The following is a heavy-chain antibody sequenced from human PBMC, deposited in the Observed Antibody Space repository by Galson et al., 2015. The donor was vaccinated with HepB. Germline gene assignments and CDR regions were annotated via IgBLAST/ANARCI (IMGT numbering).Heavy chain of an antibody. D-gene: IGHD2-8*01. J-gene: IGHJ3*02. CDR1: GFTFSRYA. V-gene: IGHV3-23*05. CDR2: IYNNGFST. Sequence: SLRLSCAASGFTFSRYAMSWVRQAPGKGLEWVSTIYNNGFSTYYADSVKGRFTISRDNSKNTLYVQMNSLRAEDTAVYYCAKGQPGVATWGDVFDIWGQGTMVTVSS. CDR3: AKGQPGVATWGDVFDI.